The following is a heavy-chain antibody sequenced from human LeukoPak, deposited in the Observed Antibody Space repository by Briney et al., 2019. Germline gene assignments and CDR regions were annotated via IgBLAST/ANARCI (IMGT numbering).Heavy chain of an antibody. CDR1: GFTFDDYG. D-gene: IGHD3-22*01. Sequence: GGSLRLSCAASGFTFDDYGMSWVRQVPGKGLEWVSGINLNGGGTGYADSVKGRFTISRDNAKNSLFLQMNSLRAEDTALYYCARDPDYDSSGYYYGDRDYWGQGTLVTVSS. J-gene: IGHJ4*02. CDR2: INLNGGGT. CDR3: ARDPDYDSSGYYYGDRDY. V-gene: IGHV3-20*04.